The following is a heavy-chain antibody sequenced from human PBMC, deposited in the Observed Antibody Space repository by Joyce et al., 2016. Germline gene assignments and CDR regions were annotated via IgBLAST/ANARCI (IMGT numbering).Heavy chain of an antibody. CDR3: ARDRRYYDILTGYYNY. J-gene: IGHJ4*02. D-gene: IGHD3-9*01. CDR1: GYTFTNYG. V-gene: IGHV1-18*01. Sequence: QVQLVQSGGEVKKPGASVKVSCKASGYTFTNYGISWVRQAPGQGLEWMGWISAYNGNTKDEQKVQGRVTMTTDTSTSTAYMELRSLRSDDTAVYYCARDRRYYDILTGYYNYWGQGTLVSVSS. CDR2: ISAYNGNT.